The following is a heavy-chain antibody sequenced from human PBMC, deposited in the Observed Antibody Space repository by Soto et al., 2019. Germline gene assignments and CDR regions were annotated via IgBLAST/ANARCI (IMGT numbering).Heavy chain of an antibody. J-gene: IGHJ6*02. CDR2: IRTKSNNFAT. Sequence: QPGGSLRLSCAASGFTLSCSDIHWVRQASGKGLEWVGRIRTKSNNFATSYAESVRGRFTISRDDSDNTASLQMSSLKTEDTAIYYCSRHQEGRSMVFYGMDVWGQGTTVTVSS. V-gene: IGHV3-73*01. CDR3: SRHQEGRSMVFYGMDV. CDR1: GFTLSCSD. D-gene: IGHD3-10*01.